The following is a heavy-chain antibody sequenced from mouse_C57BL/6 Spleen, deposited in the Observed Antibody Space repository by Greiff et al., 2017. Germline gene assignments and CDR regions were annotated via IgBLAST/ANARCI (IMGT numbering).Heavy chain of an antibody. Sequence: QVQLQQSGPELVKPGASVKISCKASGYAFSSSWMNWVKQRPGKGLEWIGRIYPGDGDTNYNGKFKGKATLTADKSSSTAYMQLSSLTSEDSAVYVCARSGHLLYYAMDYWGQGTSVTVSS. CDR3: ARSGHLLYYAMDY. CDR2: IYPGDGDT. J-gene: IGHJ4*01. D-gene: IGHD2-1*01. V-gene: IGHV1-82*01. CDR1: GYAFSSSW.